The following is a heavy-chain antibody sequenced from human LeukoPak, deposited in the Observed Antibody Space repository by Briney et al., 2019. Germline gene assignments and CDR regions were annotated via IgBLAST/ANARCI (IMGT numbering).Heavy chain of an antibody. Sequence: GASVKVSCKASGYTFTSYGISWVRQAPGQGLEWMGWISAYHGNTNYAQNLQGRVTIPTNNSKSPAHMEPESLSSDGTAGSFCSNGAFDIWGQETMVTVSS. J-gene: IGHJ3*02. CDR2: ISAYHGNT. CDR1: GYTFTSYG. CDR3: SNGAFDI. V-gene: IGHV1-18*01.